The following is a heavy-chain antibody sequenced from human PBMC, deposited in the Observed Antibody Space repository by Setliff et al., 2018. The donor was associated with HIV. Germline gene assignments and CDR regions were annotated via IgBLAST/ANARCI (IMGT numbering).Heavy chain of an antibody. CDR1: GGSIPGYH. V-gene: IGHV4-4*08. Sequence: PSETLSLTCSVFGGSIPGYHWCWIRQSPGKGLEWIGFIHMNGNSVYNPSLKSRVTLSGDASKNQFSLKLTSVTVADTAVYYCARGARLLAGYSDRWDYYYMAVWGKGTTVTVSS. D-gene: IGHD6-13*01. CDR3: ARGARLLAGYSDRWDYYYMAV. CDR2: IHMNGNS. J-gene: IGHJ6*03.